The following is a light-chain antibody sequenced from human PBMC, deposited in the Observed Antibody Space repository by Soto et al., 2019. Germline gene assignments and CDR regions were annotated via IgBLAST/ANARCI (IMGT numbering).Light chain of an antibody. Sequence: VLTQSPLSLPVTLGQPASSSSRASQSVSSSYLGWYQQKPGQAPRLLIYGMSSRATGIPDRFSGSGSGTDFTLTISRLEPEDFALYYCQQYVTSAITFGQGTRLEI. CDR3: QQYVTSAIT. CDR1: QSVSSSY. CDR2: GMS. J-gene: IGKJ5*01. V-gene: IGKV3-20*01.